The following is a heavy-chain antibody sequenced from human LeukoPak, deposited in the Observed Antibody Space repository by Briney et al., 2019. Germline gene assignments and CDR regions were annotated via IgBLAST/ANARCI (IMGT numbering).Heavy chain of an antibody. CDR3: ARDGEYYDSSGIDY. Sequence: SQTLSLTCTVSGGSISSGSYYWSWIRQPAGKGLERIGRIYTSGSTNYNPSLKSRVTISVDTSKNQFSLKLSSATAADTAVYYCARDGEYYDSSGIDYWGQGTLVTVSS. D-gene: IGHD3-22*01. J-gene: IGHJ4*02. V-gene: IGHV4-61*02. CDR1: GGSISSGSYY. CDR2: IYTSGST.